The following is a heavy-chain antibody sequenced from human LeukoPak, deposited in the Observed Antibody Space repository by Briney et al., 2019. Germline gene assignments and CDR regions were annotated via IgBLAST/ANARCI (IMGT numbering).Heavy chain of an antibody. CDR3: ARVPRGDYYYGMDV. D-gene: IGHD3-10*01. Sequence: PSETLSLTCTVSDGAISSYYWSWIRQPPGKGLEWIGHVSYSGSTNYNPSLKSRVTISVDTSKNQFSLKLTSVTAADTAMYYCARVPRGDYYYGMDVWGQGTTVTVSS. V-gene: IGHV4-59*01. CDR2: VSYSGST. CDR1: DGAISSYY. J-gene: IGHJ6*02.